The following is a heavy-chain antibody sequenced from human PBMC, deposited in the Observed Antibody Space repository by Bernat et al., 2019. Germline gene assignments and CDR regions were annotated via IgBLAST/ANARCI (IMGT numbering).Heavy chain of an antibody. D-gene: IGHD6-19*01. CDR1: GYTFTSYG. CDR3: AREVRPTLGAGKWIYGMDV. Sequence: QVQLVQSGAEVKKPGASVKVSCKASGYTFTSYGISWVRQAPGQGLEWMGWISAYNGNTNYAQKLRGRVTMTTDTSTSTAYMGLRSLGSDDTAVYYCAREVRPTLGAGKWIYGMDVWGQGTTVTVSS. J-gene: IGHJ6*02. V-gene: IGHV1-18*01. CDR2: ISAYNGNT.